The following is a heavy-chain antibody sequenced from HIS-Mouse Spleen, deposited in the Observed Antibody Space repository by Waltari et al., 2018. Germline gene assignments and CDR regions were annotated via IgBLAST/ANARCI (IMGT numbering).Heavy chain of an antibody. D-gene: IGHD6-13*01. CDR1: GGSFSSSSYY. CDR2: MYYSGST. V-gene: IGHV4-39*07. CDR3: AREIPYSSSWYDWYFDL. J-gene: IGHJ2*01. Sequence: QLQLQESGPGLVKPLETLSLTCTVSGGSFSSSSYYCGWIRQPPGKGLEWIGSMYYSGSTYYKPSLKSRVTISVDTAKDQFSLKLSSVTAADTAVYYCAREIPYSSSWYDWYFDLWGRGTRVTVSS.